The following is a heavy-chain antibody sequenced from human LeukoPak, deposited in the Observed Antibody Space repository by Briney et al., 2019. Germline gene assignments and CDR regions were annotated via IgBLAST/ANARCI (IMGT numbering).Heavy chain of an antibody. CDR1: GGSISSSNW. CDR2: IYHSGST. Sequence: PSETLSLTCAVSGGSISSSNWWSWVRQPPGKGLEWIGEIYHSGSTNYNPSLKSRVTISVDKSKNQFSLKLSSVTAADTAVYYCARDSSGWYPYFDYWGQGTLVTVSS. CDR3: ARDSSGWYPYFDY. D-gene: IGHD6-19*01. V-gene: IGHV4-4*02. J-gene: IGHJ4*02.